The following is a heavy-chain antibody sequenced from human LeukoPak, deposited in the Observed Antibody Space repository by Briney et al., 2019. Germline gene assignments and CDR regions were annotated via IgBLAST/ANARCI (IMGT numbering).Heavy chain of an antibody. V-gene: IGHV1-24*01. D-gene: IGHD6-13*01. J-gene: IGHJ4*02. CDR3: TTGTSTFIAAPGRY. CDR1: GYTLTELS. Sequence: ASVKVSCKVSGYTLTELSMHWVRQAPGKGLEWMGGFDPEDGETIYAQRFQGRVTMTEDTSTDTAYMELSSLRSGDTAVYYCTTGTSTFIAAPGRYWGQGTLVIVSS. CDR2: FDPEDGET.